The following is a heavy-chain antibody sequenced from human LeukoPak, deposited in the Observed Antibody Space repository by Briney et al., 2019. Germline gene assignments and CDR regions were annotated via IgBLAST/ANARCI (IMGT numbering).Heavy chain of an antibody. Sequence: GGPLRPSCEASGSTFSSYAMNWVRQAPGKGLEWVSAIGSGGGSTDYADSVQGRFTISRDNSKSTLYLQMNSLRAEDTAVYYCAKGFLGGTDQYFDSWGQGTLVTVSS. CDR2: IGSGGGST. J-gene: IGHJ4*02. CDR3: AKGFLGGTDQYFDS. D-gene: IGHD6-19*01. CDR1: GSTFSSYA. V-gene: IGHV3-23*01.